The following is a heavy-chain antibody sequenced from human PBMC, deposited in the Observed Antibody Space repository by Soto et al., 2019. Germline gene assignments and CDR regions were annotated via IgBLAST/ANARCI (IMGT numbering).Heavy chain of an antibody. Sequence: VSVKVSCKASGYAFTIYYIHWVRQAPGQGLEWKGIINPSDRTTYYAQKFQGRVTMNRDTSTDTAYMELSSLRSEDTAVYYCATDLPPYYDSSGYYWGLGYWGQGTLVTVSS. CDR3: ATDLPPYYDSSGYYWGLGY. CDR1: GYAFTIYY. J-gene: IGHJ4*02. CDR2: INPSDRTT. D-gene: IGHD3-22*01. V-gene: IGHV1-46*01.